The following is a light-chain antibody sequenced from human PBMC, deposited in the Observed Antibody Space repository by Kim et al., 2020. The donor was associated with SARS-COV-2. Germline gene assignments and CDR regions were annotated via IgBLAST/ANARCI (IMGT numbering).Light chain of an antibody. CDR3: QSYDSSLSAHVV. CDR1: SSNIGAGYD. V-gene: IGLV1-40*01. Sequence: QSVLTQPPSVSGAPGQRVTISCTGSSSNIGAGYDVHWYQQLPGTAPKLLIYGNSNRPSGVPDRFSGSKSGTSASLAITGLQAEDEPDYYCQSYDSSLSAHVVFGGGTQLTVL. CDR2: GNS. J-gene: IGLJ2*01.